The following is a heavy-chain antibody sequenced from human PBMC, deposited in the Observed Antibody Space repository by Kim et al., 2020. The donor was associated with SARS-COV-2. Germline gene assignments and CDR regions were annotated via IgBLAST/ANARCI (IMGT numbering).Heavy chain of an antibody. V-gene: IGHV4-59*01. CDR3: AISSSWFGPHFDP. D-gene: IGHD6-13*01. Sequence: SETLSLTCTVSGGSISSYYWSWIRQPPGKGLEWIGYIYYSGSTNYNPSLKSRVTISVDTSKNQFSLKLSSVTAADTAVYYCAISSSWFGPHFDPWGQGTLVTVSS. CDR2: IYYSGST. CDR1: GGSISSYY. J-gene: IGHJ5*02.